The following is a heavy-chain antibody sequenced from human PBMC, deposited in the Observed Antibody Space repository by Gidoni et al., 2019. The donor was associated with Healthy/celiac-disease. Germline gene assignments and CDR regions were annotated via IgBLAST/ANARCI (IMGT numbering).Heavy chain of an antibody. CDR1: GGSFSGYY. V-gene: IGHV4-34*01. Sequence: QVQLQQWGAGLFKPSETLSLTSAVYGGSFSGYYWSWIRQPPGKGLEWIGEINHSGSTNYNPSLKSRVTISVDTSKNQFSLKLSSVTAADTAVYYCARGRGDIVVVVAAYYFDYWGQGTLVTVSS. D-gene: IGHD2-15*01. J-gene: IGHJ4*02. CDR2: INHSGST. CDR3: ARGRGDIVVVVAAYYFDY.